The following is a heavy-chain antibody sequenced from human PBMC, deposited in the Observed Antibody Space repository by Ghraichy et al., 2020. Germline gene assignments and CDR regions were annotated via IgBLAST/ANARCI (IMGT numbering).Heavy chain of an antibody. Sequence: GGSLRLSCAASGFTFSSYAMSWVRQAPGKGLEWVSAISGSGGSTYYADSVKGRFTISRDNSKNTLYLQMNSLRAEDTAVYYCAKVHIKGIAAAGILYYFDYWGQGTLVTVSS. CDR3: AKVHIKGIAAAGILYYFDY. CDR2: ISGSGGST. D-gene: IGHD6-13*01. CDR1: GFTFSSYA. J-gene: IGHJ4*02. V-gene: IGHV3-23*01.